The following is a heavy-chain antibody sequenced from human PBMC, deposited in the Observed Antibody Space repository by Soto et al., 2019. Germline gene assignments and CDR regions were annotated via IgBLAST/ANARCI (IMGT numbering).Heavy chain of an antibody. J-gene: IGHJ6*02. V-gene: IGHV1-69*01. CDR3: ARARLPFDYYYYYGMDV. CDR2: IIPIFGTA. CDR1: GGTFSSYA. Sequence: QVQLVQSGAEVKKPGSSVKVSCKASGGTFSSYAISWVRQAPGQGLEWMGGIIPIFGTANYAQQFQGRVTITADESTSTAYMELSSLRSEDTAVYYCARARLPFDYYYYYGMDVWGQGTTVTVSS.